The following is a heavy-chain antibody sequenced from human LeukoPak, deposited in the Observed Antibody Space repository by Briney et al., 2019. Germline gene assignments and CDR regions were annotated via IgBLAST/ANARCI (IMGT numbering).Heavy chain of an antibody. D-gene: IGHD4-11*01. J-gene: IGHJ4*02. CDR2: IKSKVDGETT. CDR1: RFTFSNAW. Sequence: GGSLRLSCAASRFTFSNAWMNWVRQPPGKGLEWVGRIKSKVDGETTDYAAPVKGRFTISRDDSNNMVYLQMNSLKIEDTAVYYCAIDEHNYAPYAFDYWGQGTLVTVSS. V-gene: IGHV3-15*01. CDR3: AIDEHNYAPYAFDY.